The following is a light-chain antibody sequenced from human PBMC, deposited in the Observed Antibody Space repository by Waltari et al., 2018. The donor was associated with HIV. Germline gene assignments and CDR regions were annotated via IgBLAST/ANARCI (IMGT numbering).Light chain of an antibody. CDR3: QKYSSYFST. V-gene: IGKV1-5*03. Sequence: DIQMTQSPSTLSASVGDRVTITCRASQSISNWLAWYQQKPGKAPKLLIYKASSLESGVPSRFSGSGPGTEFTLTISSLQPDDFATYYCQKYSSYFSTFGQGTKVEIK. CDR2: KAS. CDR1: QSISNW. J-gene: IGKJ1*01.